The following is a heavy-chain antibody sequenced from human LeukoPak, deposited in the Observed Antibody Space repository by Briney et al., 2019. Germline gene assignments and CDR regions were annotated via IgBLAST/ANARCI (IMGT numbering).Heavy chain of an antibody. J-gene: IGHJ4*02. CDR2: ISYDGSNK. D-gene: IGHD3-10*01. V-gene: IGHV3-30-3*01. CDR1: GFTFSSYA. CDR3: ASFGYYYGSGSYYNVY. Sequence: PGGSLRLSCAASGFTFSSYAMHWVRQAPGKGLEWVAVISYDGSNKYYADSVKGRFTISRDNSKNTLYLQMNSLRAEDTAVYYCASFGYYYGSGSYYNVYWGQGTLVTVSS.